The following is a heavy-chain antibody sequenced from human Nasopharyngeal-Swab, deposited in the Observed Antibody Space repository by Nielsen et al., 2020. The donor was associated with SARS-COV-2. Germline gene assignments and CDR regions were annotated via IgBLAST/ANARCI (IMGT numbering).Heavy chain of an antibody. Sequence: SLKISCAASGFTFDDYAMHWVRQAPGKGLEWVSGISWNSGSIGYAESVKGRFTISRDNAKNSLYLQMNSLRAEDTALYYCAKVRGYCSSTSCSNDAFDIWGQGTMVTVSS. V-gene: IGHV3-9*01. CDR1: GFTFDDYA. D-gene: IGHD2-2*01. CDR3: AKVRGYCSSTSCSNDAFDI. J-gene: IGHJ3*02. CDR2: ISWNSGSI.